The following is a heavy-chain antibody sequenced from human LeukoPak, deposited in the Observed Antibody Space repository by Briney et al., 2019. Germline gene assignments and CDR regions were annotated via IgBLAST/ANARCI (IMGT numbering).Heavy chain of an antibody. CDR3: ARRRLLWFGEEGWFDP. J-gene: IGHJ5*02. V-gene: IGHV4-34*01. Sequence: PSETLSLTCAVYGGSFSGYYWSWIRQPPGKGLEWIGEINHSGSTNYNPSLKSRVTISVDTSKNQFSLKLSSVTAADTAVYYCARRRLLWFGEEGWFDPWGQGTLVTVSS. CDR2: INHSGST. CDR1: GGSFSGYY. D-gene: IGHD3-10*01.